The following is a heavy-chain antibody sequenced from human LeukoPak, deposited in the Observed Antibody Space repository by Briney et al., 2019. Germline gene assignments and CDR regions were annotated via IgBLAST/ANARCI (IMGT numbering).Heavy chain of an antibody. CDR2: FSVNGRDT. Sequence: GGSLRLSCAASGFTFKNYAFSWVRQAPGKGLEWVSGFSVNGRDTYYADFVKGRFTIARDIAKNTLYLQMNSLRAEDTATYYCAKPGRTAAGLFDSWGQVTLVTVSS. J-gene: IGHJ4*02. D-gene: IGHD6-13*01. V-gene: IGHV3-23*01. CDR1: GFTFKNYA. CDR3: AKPGRTAAGLFDS.